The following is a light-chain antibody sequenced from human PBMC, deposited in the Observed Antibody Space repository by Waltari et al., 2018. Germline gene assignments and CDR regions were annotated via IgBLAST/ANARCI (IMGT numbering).Light chain of an antibody. CDR1: SSYVGASNL. V-gene: IGLV2-23*02. J-gene: IGLJ3*02. CDR3: CSYAGRSTLV. Sequence: QSALTQPASVSGSPGQSITISCTGTSSYVGASNLISWYQQHPGKAPTLMIYEVNKRHSGVSNRFSGSKPDNTASLTIYGLQAEDEADYYCCSYAGRSTLVFGGGTNLTVL. CDR2: EVN.